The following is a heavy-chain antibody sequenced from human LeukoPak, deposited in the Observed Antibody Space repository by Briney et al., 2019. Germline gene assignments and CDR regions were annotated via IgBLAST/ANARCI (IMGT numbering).Heavy chain of an antibody. CDR1: GYSISSGYY. V-gene: IGHV4-38-2*02. CDR2: IYHSGST. J-gene: IGHJ4*02. CDR3: ARDRNSGSYYRLDY. Sequence: PSETLSLTCTVSGYSISSGYYWGWIRQPPGKGLEWIGSIYHSGSTYYNPSLKSRVTISVDTSKNQFSLKLSSVTAADTAVYYCARDRNSGSYYRLDYWGQGTLVTVSS. D-gene: IGHD1-26*01.